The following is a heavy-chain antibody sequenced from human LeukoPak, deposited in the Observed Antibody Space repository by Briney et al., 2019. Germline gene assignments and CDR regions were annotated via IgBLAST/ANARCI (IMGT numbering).Heavy chain of an antibody. Sequence: GASVKVSCKASGGTFSSYAISWVRQAPAQGIEWMGGIIPIFGTANYAQKFQGRVTITTDESTSTAYMELSSLRSEDTAVYYCARGERFLEWLFDYWGQGTLVTVSS. D-gene: IGHD3-3*01. CDR1: GGTFSSYA. V-gene: IGHV1-69*05. J-gene: IGHJ4*02. CDR2: IIPIFGTA. CDR3: ARGERFLEWLFDY.